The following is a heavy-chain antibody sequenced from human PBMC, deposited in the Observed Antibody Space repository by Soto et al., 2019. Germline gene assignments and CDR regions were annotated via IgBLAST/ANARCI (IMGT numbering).Heavy chain of an antibody. D-gene: IGHD3-10*01. CDR3: ARGGITMVRGAIKGFDY. J-gene: IGHJ4*02. V-gene: IGHV1-69*01. Sequence: QVQLVQSGAEVKKPGSSVKVSCKASGGTFSSYAISWVRRAPGQGLEWMGGIIPIFGTANYAQKFQGRVTITADESTSTAYMELSSLRSEDTAVYYCARGGITMVRGAIKGFDYWGQGTLVTVSS. CDR2: IIPIFGTA. CDR1: GGTFSSYA.